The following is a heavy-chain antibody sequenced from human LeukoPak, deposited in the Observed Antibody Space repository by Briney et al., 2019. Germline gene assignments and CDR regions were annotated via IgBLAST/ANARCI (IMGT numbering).Heavy chain of an antibody. CDR1: GGSISSYY. D-gene: IGHD2/OR15-2a*01. J-gene: IGHJ4*02. CDR3: ARAFQGTFDY. V-gene: IGHV4-59*01. Sequence: SETLSLTCTVSGGSISSYYWSWIRQPPGKGLEWIGYIYYSGSTNYNPSLKSRVTISVDTSKNQFSLKLSSVTAADTAVYYCARAFQGTFDYWGQGTLVTVSS. CDR2: IYYSGST.